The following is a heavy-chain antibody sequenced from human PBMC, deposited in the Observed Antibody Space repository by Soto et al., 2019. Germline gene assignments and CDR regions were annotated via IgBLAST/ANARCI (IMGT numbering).Heavy chain of an antibody. V-gene: IGHV3-33*01. Sequence: QVQLVESGGGVVQPGRSLRLSCAASGFTFSSYGMHWVRQAPGKGLEWVAVIWYDGSNKYYADSVKGRFTISRDNSKNTLYLQMNSLRAEDTAAYYCARGWGIAVAGTLDYGGQGTRVTVAA. CDR3: ARGWGIAVAGTLDY. J-gene: IGHJ4*02. CDR2: IWYDGSNK. D-gene: IGHD6-19*01. CDR1: GFTFSSYG.